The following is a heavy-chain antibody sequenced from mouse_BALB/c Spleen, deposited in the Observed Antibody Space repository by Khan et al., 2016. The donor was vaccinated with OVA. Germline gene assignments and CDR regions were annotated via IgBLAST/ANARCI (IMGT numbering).Heavy chain of an antibody. J-gene: IGHJ4*01. CDR2: INTYTGEP. D-gene: IGHD2-10*01. V-gene: IGHV9-3-1*01. CDR3: ATSPYFAYDLDY. Sequence: QIQLVQSGPEVKKPGETVKISCKASGHTFTKFGMNWVKQAPGKGLKWMGWINTYTGEPTYADDFNGRFAFSLETSASTAYLQINNLKTEDTATYFCATSPYFAYDLDYWGPGTTVTVSS. CDR1: GHTFTKFG.